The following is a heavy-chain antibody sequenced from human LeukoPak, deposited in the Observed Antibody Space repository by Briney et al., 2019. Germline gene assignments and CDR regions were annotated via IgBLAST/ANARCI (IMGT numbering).Heavy chain of an antibody. CDR1: GGSISGSSYY. CDR3: ARRGRVWQLDY. CDR2: INYSGST. Sequence: ASETLSLTCTVSGGSISGSSYYWSWIRQPPGKGLEWIASINYSGSTYYNPSLKSRVTISVDTSKNQFSLKLSSVTAADTAVYYCARRGRVWQLDYWGQGTLVTVSS. D-gene: IGHD1-26*01. J-gene: IGHJ4*02. V-gene: IGHV4-39*01.